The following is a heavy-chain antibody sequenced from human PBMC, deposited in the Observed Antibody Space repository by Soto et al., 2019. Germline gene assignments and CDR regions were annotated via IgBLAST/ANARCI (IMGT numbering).Heavy chain of an antibody. CDR3: ATIGNDYGDYLDR. V-gene: IGHV3-7*02. CDR2: IKPDSTDI. J-gene: IGHJ4*02. Sequence: PGLPLRLSCADSGVTCSREWMSWVRKDPVRGLEWVAHIKPDSTDIYYVDSVKGRFTISRDNAKNSLYLQMNSLRVEDTAVYYCATIGNDYGDYLDRWGQGTPVTVSS. D-gene: IGHD4-17*01. CDR1: GVTCSREW.